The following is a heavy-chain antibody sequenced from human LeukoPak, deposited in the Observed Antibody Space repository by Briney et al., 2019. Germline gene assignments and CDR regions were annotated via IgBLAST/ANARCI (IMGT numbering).Heavy chain of an antibody. CDR1: GFTFSSYA. D-gene: IGHD3-10*01. CDR2: ISGSGGST. CDR3: ANDYYGSGSYYKIMDV. Sequence: GGSLRLSCAASGFTFSSYAMSWVRQAPGKGLEWVSAISGSGGSTYYADSVKSRFTISRDNSKNTLYLQMNSLRAEDTAVYYCANDYYGSGSYYKIMDVWGQGTTVTVSS. V-gene: IGHV3-23*01. J-gene: IGHJ6*02.